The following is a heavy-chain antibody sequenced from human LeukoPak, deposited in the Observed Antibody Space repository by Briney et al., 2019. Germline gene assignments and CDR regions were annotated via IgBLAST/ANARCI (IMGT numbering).Heavy chain of an antibody. CDR2: IYYSGST. Sequence: PSETLSLTCTVSGGSISSSSYYWGWIRQPPGKGLEWIGSIYYSGSTYYNPSLKSRVTISVDTSKNQFSLKLSSVTAADTAVYYCAKTDILTGYHYFDYWGQGTLVTVSS. CDR1: GGSISSSSYY. V-gene: IGHV4-39*07. J-gene: IGHJ4*02. CDR3: AKTDILTGYHYFDY. D-gene: IGHD3-9*01.